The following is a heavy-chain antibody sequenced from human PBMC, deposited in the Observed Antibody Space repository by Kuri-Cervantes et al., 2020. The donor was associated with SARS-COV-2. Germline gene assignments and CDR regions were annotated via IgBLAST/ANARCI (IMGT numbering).Heavy chain of an antibody. CDR1: GYTFTSYD. CDR2: MNPNSGNT. Sequence: ASVKVSCKASGYTFTSYDINWVRQATGQGLEWMGWMNPNSGNTGYAQKFQGRVTLTTDTSTNTVYLELRSLRSFDTAVYFCARSHTLNGGNSSPWDYWGQGTLVTVSS. V-gene: IGHV1-8*02. D-gene: IGHD4-23*01. J-gene: IGHJ4*02. CDR3: ARSHTLNGGNSSPWDY.